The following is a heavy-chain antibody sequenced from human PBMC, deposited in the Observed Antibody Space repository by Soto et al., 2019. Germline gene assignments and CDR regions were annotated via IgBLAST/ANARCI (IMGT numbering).Heavy chain of an antibody. CDR3: ATSILWFGELTPMDV. CDR2: IYPGDSDT. Sequence: GESLKISCKGSGYSFTSYWIGWVRQMPGKGLEWMGIIYPGDSDTRYSPSFQGQVTISADKSISTAYLQWSSLKASDTAMYYCATSILWFGELTPMDVWGKGTTVTVSS. V-gene: IGHV5-51*01. CDR1: GYSFTSYW. D-gene: IGHD3-10*01. J-gene: IGHJ6*04.